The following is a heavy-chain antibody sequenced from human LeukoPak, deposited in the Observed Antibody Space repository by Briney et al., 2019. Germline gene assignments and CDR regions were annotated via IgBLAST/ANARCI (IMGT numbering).Heavy chain of an antibody. CDR1: GFTFSSYG. V-gene: IGHV3-33*06. CDR3: AEGMYDILTGYYSYYYYGMDV. J-gene: IGHJ6*02. D-gene: IGHD3-9*01. Sequence: PGGSLRLSCAASGFTFSSYGMHWVRQAPGKGLEWVAVIWYDGSNKYYADSVKGRLTISRDNSKNTLYLQMNSLRAEDTAVYYCAEGMYDILTGYYSYYYYGMDVWGQGTTVPVSS. CDR2: IWYDGSNK.